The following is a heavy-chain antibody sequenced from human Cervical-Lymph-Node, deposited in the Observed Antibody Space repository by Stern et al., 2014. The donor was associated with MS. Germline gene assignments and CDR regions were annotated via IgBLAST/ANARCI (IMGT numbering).Heavy chain of an antibody. CDR1: GYTFTRYD. CDR2: ISVYNGNT. D-gene: IGHD1-20*01. Sequence: VQLVESGAEVKKPGASVKVSCKASGYTFTRYDIALVRQAPGQGLEWMGWISVYNGNTKYAQKLQGRVTMTRDTSTNTAYMELRSLISDDTAVYYCARWAYNWDFDYWGQGTLVNVSS. V-gene: IGHV1-18*01. CDR3: ARWAYNWDFDY. J-gene: IGHJ4*02.